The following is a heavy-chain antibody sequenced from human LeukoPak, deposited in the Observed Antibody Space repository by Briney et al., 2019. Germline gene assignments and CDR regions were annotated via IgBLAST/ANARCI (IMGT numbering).Heavy chain of an antibody. J-gene: IGHJ5*02. CDR2: IYSGGST. CDR1: GFTVSSNY. V-gene: IGHV3-53*01. D-gene: IGHD2-2*01. Sequence: GGSLRLSCAASGFTVSSNYMSWVRQAPGKGLEWVSVIYSGGSTYYADSVKGRFTISRDNAKNSLYLQMNSLRAEDTAVYYCALGGYCSSTSCYRNWFDPWGQGTLVTVSS. CDR3: ALGGYCSSTSCYRNWFDP.